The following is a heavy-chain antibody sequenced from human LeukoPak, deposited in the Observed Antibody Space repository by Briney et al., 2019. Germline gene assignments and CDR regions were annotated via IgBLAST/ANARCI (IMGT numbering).Heavy chain of an antibody. J-gene: IGHJ4*02. CDR1: GFTFSSYS. CDR3: ARDQVYYYDDTGSRGPGTSYFDY. V-gene: IGHV3-48*01. D-gene: IGHD3-22*01. Sequence: GGSLRLSXAASGFTFSSYSMNWVRQDPGKGLEWVSYISSSSSTIYYADSVKGRFTISRDNAKNSLYLQMNSLRAEDTAVYYCARDQVYYYDDTGSRGPGTSYFDYWGQGKLVTVSS. CDR2: ISSSSSTI.